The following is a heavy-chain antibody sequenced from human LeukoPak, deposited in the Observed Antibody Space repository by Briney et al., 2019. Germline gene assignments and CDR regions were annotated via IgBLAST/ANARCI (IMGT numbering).Heavy chain of an antibody. D-gene: IGHD1-1*01. J-gene: IGHJ4*02. CDR1: GFTVSNNY. CDR2: IDASGGAT. CDR3: ARDRWNGETPPLGY. Sequence: GGSLRLSCAASGFTVSNNYMAWVRQAPGKGLEWVSSIDASGGATYYADSVKGRFTISRDNSKNTLYLQVNSLRAEDTAVYYCARDRWNGETPPLGYWGQGTLVTVSS. V-gene: IGHV3-66*01.